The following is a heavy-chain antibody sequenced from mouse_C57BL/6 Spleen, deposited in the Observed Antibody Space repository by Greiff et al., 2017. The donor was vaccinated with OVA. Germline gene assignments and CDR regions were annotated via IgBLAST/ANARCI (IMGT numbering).Heavy chain of an antibody. CDR2: IRSKSNNYAT. Sequence: EVQLQESGGGLVQPKGSLKLSCAASGFSFNTYAMNWVRQAPGKGLEWVARIRSKSNNYATYYADSVKDRFTISRDDSESMLYLQMNNLKTEDTAMYYCVKGLTGTGFDYWGQGTTLTVSS. V-gene: IGHV10-1*01. CDR3: VKGLTGTGFDY. D-gene: IGHD4-1*01. J-gene: IGHJ2*01. CDR1: GFSFNTYA.